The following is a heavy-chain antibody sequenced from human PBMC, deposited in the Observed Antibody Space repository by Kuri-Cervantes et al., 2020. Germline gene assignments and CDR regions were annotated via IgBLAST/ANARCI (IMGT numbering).Heavy chain of an antibody. V-gene: IGHV4-34*01. CDR2: INHSGST. CDR3: ARTGTGGSIEYYFDY. Sequence: GSLRLSCAVYGGSFSGYYWSWIRQPPGKGLEWIGEINHSGSTNYNPSLKSRVTISVDTSKNQFSLKLSSVTAADTAVYYCARTGTGGSIEYYFDYRGQGTLVTVSS. D-gene: IGHD7-27*01. J-gene: IGHJ4*02. CDR1: GGSFSGYY.